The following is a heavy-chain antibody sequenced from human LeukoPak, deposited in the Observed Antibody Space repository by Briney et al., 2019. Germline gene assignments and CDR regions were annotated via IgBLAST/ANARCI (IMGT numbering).Heavy chain of an antibody. V-gene: IGHV1-2*04. CDR3: ARDPAGSGSGAPANHWLDP. D-gene: IGHD3-10*01. Sequence: ASVKVSCKASGYTFTGYYMHWVRQAPGQGLEWMGWINPNSGGTNYAQKFQGWVTMTRDTSISTAYMELSRLRSDDTAVYYCARDPAGSGSGAPANHWLDPWGQGTLVTVSS. J-gene: IGHJ5*02. CDR2: INPNSGGT. CDR1: GYTFTGYY.